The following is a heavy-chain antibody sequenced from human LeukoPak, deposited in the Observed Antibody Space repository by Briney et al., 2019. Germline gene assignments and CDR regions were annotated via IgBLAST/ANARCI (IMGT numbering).Heavy chain of an antibody. V-gene: IGHV1-18*04. CDR1: GYTFSGYY. J-gene: IGHJ3*02. Sequence: AASVKVSCKASGYTFSGYYFHWVRQAPGQGLEWMGWISAYKGNTNYPQKLQGRVTMTTDTSTSTAYMELRSLRSDDTAVYYCARDLSLGIVGYDAFDIWGQGTMVTVSS. CDR2: ISAYKGNT. CDR3: ARDLSLGIVGYDAFDI. D-gene: IGHD3-22*01.